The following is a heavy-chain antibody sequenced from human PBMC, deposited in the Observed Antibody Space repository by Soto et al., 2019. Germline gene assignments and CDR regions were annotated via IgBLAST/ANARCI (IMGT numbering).Heavy chain of an antibody. CDR3: ARDGRPGSSRVYNWLDP. CDR1: GFFCSDYY. J-gene: IGHJ5*02. V-gene: IGHV3-11*01. Sequence: GRSPKLSCAAHGFFCSDYYMSWVRQAPGKGLEWVSYISSSGRTTYYADSVKGRFTISRDNAKNSLYLQMNSLRVEDTDVYFCARDGRPGSSRVYNWLDPWGQGTRV. CDR2: ISSSGRTT. D-gene: IGHD2-15*01.